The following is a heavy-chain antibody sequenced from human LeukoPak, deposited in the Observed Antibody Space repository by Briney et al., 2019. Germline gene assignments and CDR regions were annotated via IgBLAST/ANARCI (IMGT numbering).Heavy chain of an antibody. D-gene: IGHD3-22*01. V-gene: IGHV1-46*01. CDR3: ASSSSGPSPFDP. Sequence: ASVKVSCKASGYTFTSYYMHWVRQAPGQGLGWMGIINPSGGSTSYAQKFQGRVTMTRDTSTSTVYMELSSLRSEDTAVYYCASSSSGPSPFDPWGQGTLVTVSS. CDR2: INPSGGST. J-gene: IGHJ5*02. CDR1: GYTFTSYY.